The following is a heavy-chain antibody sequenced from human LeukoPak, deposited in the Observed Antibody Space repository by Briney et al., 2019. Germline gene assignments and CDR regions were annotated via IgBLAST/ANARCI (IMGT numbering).Heavy chain of an antibody. D-gene: IGHD5-12*01. V-gene: IGHV3-23*01. CDR1: GFTFSSYG. J-gene: IGHJ4*02. CDR2: ISGSGGST. CDR3: ARGRFGYSGL. Sequence: GGSLRLSCAASGFTFSSYGMSWVRQAPGKGLEWVSAISGSGGSTYYADSVKGRFTISRDNSKNTLYLQMNSLRAEDTAVYYCARGRFGYSGLWGQGTLVTVSS.